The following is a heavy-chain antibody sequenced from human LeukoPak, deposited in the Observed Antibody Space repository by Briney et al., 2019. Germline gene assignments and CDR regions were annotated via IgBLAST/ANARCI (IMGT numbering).Heavy chain of an antibody. CDR2: ISSSSSYI. J-gene: IGHJ5*02. CDR1: GFTFSSYS. D-gene: IGHD1-1*01. CDR3: ARKYNWRPVDWFGP. V-gene: IGHV3-21*01. Sequence: GGSLRLSCAASGFTFSSYSMNWVRQAPGKGLQWVSSISSSSSYIYYADSVKGRFTISRDNAKNSLYLQMNSLRAEDTAVYYCARKYNWRPVDWFGPWGQGTLVTVSS.